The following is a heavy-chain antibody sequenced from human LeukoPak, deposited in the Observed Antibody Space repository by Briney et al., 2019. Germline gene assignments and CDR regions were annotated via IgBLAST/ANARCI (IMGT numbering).Heavy chain of an antibody. CDR2: INPTGGST. J-gene: IGHJ4*02. V-gene: IGHV1-46*01. D-gene: IGHD6-6*01. CDR3: ARTAARRFDY. CDR1: GYTFPSYF. Sequence: ASVRVSCKASGYTFPSYFMHWVRQAPGQGLEWMGIINPTGGSTTYAQKFQGRVTMTRDTSTSTVYMELSSLRSDDTAVYYCARTAARRFDYWGQGTLVTVSS.